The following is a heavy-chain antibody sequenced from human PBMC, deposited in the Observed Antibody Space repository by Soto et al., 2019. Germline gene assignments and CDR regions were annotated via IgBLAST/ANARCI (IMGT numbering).Heavy chain of an antibody. CDR1: GYTFTRYG. CDR2: ITTYNCNT. CDR3: AMVVVYVTLSPQDV. Sequence: QVHLVQSGAEVKNHGASVKVSCKASGYTFTRYGIGWARQAPGQGLEWLGWITTYNCNTHYAQNVQNRVTLTTDTSTSSAYVELRSLRANDTAIYYCAMVVVYVTLSPQDVWGHVTTVIVSS. V-gene: IGHV1-18*01. D-gene: IGHD2-8*02. J-gene: IGHJ6*02.